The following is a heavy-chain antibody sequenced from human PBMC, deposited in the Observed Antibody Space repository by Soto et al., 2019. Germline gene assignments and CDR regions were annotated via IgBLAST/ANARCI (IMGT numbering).Heavy chain of an antibody. CDR1: GFSFASSA. CDR3: AAERLPGIAAAGPGDDAFDI. D-gene: IGHD6-13*01. V-gene: IGHV1-58*02. Sequence: AEVSCKACGFSFASSAMQWARQARGQRLEWIGWIVVGSGNTNYAQKFQERVTITRDMSTSTAYMELSSLRSEDTAVYYCAAERLPGIAAAGPGDDAFDIWGQGTMVTVSS. J-gene: IGHJ3*02. CDR2: IVVGSGNT.